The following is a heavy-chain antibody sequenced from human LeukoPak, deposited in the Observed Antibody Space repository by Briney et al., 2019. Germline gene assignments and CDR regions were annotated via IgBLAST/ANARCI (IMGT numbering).Heavy chain of an antibody. CDR3: ARDEGRSSPAPDDAFDI. D-gene: IGHD6-6*01. CDR1: GGSISSYY. V-gene: IGHV4-59*01. J-gene: IGHJ3*02. Sequence: KPSETLSLTCTVAGGSISSYYWSWIRQPPGKGLEWIGYIYYSGSTNYNPSLKSRVTISVDTSKNQFSLKLSSVTAADTAVYYCARDEGRSSPAPDDAFDIWGQGTMVTVSS. CDR2: IYYSGST.